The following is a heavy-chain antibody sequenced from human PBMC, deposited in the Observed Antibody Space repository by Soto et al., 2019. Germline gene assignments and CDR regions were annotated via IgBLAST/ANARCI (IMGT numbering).Heavy chain of an antibody. D-gene: IGHD3-3*01. CDR2: IKSKTDCGTT. J-gene: IGHJ4*02. CDR1: GFTFSNAW. V-gene: IGHV3-15*07. Sequence: PGGSLRLSCAASGFTFSNAWMNWVRQAPGKGLEWVGRIKSKTDCGTTDYAAPVKGSFTISRDDSKNTLYLQMNSLKTEDTAVYYCTTSYDFWSGYFYWGQGTLVTVSS. CDR3: TTSYDFWSGYFY.